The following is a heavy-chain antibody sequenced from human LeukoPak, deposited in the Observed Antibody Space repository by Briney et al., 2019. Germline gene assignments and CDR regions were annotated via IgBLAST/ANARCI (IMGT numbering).Heavy chain of an antibody. CDR1: GYTFTTYW. CDR3: ARRQSRQSSGWNY. CDR2: IYPGDSTT. Sequence: GESLKISCQGSGYTFTTYWIAWVRQVPGKGLEWMGIIYPGDSTTAYSPSFQGQVTISADKSISAAYLQWSSLRASDTAIYYCARRQSRQSSGWNYWGQGTLVTVSS. V-gene: IGHV5-51*01. D-gene: IGHD6-19*01. J-gene: IGHJ4*02.